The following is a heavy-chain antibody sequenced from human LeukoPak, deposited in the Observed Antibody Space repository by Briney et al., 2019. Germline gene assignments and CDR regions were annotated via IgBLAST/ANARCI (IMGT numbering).Heavy chain of an antibody. V-gene: IGHV4-39*01. J-gene: IGHJ4*02. CDR2: IYYSGST. CDR3: ARGVYLTYCSSTSCFFDY. Sequence: SETLSLTCTVSGGSISNSSYYRGWIRQPPGKGLEWIGSIYYSGSTYYNPSLKSRVTISVDTSKNQFSLKLSSVTAADTAVYYCARGVYLTYCSSTSCFFDYWGQGTLVTVSS. D-gene: IGHD2-2*01. CDR1: GGSISNSSYY.